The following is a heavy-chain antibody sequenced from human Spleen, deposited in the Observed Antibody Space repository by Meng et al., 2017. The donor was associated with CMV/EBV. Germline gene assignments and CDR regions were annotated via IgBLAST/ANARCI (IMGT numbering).Heavy chain of an antibody. J-gene: IGHJ6*02. CDR1: GYSISSGYY. CDR3: ARESHYYCGMDV. Sequence: SETLSLTCTVSGYSISSGYYWAWVRQPPGKGLEWIGCSHYSGSTYYNPSLKSRVTVSVDMSKNQFSLKLSSVTAADTAVYFCARESHYYCGMDVWGQGTTVTVSS. CDR2: SHYSGST. V-gene: IGHV4-38-2*02.